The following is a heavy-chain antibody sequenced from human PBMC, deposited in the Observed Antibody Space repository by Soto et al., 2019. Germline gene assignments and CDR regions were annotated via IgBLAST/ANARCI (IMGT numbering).Heavy chain of an antibody. J-gene: IGHJ5*02. CDR2: INPNSGNT. CDR3: ARGHRNWFDP. CDR1: GSTFTIYN. Sequence: XSVKVCCKSSGSTFTIYNINWVRQATGQGLEWMGWINPNSGNTGYAQKFQGRVTMTRNTSISTAYMELSSLRSEDTAVYYCARGHRNWFDPWGQGTLVTVS. V-gene: IGHV1-8*01.